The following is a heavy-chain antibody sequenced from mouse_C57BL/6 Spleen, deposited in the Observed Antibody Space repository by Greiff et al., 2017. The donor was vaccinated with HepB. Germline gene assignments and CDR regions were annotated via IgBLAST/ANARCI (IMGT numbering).Heavy chain of an antibody. D-gene: IGHD3-1*01. CDR2: IDPSDSYT. CDR3: ASGRGLSFDY. V-gene: IGHV1-59*01. CDR1: GYTFTSYW. Sequence: VQLQQPGAELVRPGTSVKLSCKASGYTFTSYWMHWVKQRPGQGLEWIGVIDPSDSYTNYNQKFKGKATLTVDTSSSTAYMQLSSLTSEDSAVYYCASGRGLSFDYWGQGTTLTVSS. J-gene: IGHJ2*01.